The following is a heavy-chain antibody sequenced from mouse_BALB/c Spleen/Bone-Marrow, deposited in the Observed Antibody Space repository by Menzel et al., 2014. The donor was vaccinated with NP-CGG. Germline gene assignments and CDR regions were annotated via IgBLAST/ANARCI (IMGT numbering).Heavy chain of an antibody. V-gene: IGHV1-7*01. D-gene: IGHD1-1*01. J-gene: IGHJ1*01. Sequence: QVQLQQPVAELAKPGASVKMSCKASGYTFTSYWMHWVKQRPGQGLEWIGYINPSTGYTEYNQKFKDKATLTADKSSSTAYMQLSSLASEDAAVYYCAREYYGNSAYFDVWGAVTTVTVSS. CDR2: INPSTGYT. CDR1: GYTFTSYW. CDR3: AREYYGNSAYFDV.